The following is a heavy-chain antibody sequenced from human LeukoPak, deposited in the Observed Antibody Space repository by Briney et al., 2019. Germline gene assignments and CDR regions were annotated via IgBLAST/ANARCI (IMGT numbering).Heavy chain of an antibody. CDR2: IYTSGST. J-gene: IGHJ5*02. Sequence: SETLSLTCTVSGGSISSYYWSWIRQPAGKGLEWIGRIYTSGSTNYNPSLKSRVTMSVDTSKNQFSLKLSSVTAADTAVYYCARDRGYGDYGVAYNWFDPWGQGTLVTVSS. CDR1: GGSISSYY. CDR3: ARDRGYGDYGVAYNWFDP. V-gene: IGHV4-4*07. D-gene: IGHD4-17*01.